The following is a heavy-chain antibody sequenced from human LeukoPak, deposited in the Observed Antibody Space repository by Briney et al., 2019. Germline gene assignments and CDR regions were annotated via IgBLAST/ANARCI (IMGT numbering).Heavy chain of an antibody. CDR2: IYYSGST. V-gene: IGHV4-59*01. CDR3: ARDRYYDSSGYYFFDY. J-gene: IGHJ4*02. D-gene: IGHD3-22*01. CDR1: GGSISSYY. Sequence: SETLSLTCTVSGGSISSYYWSWIRQPPGKGLEWIGYIYYSGSTNYNPSLKSRVTISVDTSKNQFSLKLSSVTAADTAVYCCARDRYYDSSGYYFFDYWGQGTLVTVSS.